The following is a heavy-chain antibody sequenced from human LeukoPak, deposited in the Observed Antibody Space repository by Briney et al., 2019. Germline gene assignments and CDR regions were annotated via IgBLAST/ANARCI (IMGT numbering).Heavy chain of an antibody. CDR3: ARGYGQYYYGSGSYLRGYYFDY. J-gene: IGHJ4*02. D-gene: IGHD3-10*01. CDR1: GGSFSGYY. Sequence: SETLSLTCAVYGGSFSGYYWSWIRQPPGKGLEWIGEINHSGSTNYNPSLKSRVTISVDTSKNQFSLKLSSVTAADTAVYYCARGYGQYYYGSGSYLRGYYFDYWGRGTLVTVSS. V-gene: IGHV4-34*01. CDR2: INHSGST.